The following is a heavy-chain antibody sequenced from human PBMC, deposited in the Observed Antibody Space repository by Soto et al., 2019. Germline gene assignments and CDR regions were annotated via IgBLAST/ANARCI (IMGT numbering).Heavy chain of an antibody. CDR2: IIPIFGTA. J-gene: IGHJ3*02. CDR1: GGTFSSYA. CDR3: AIGAWDFGVVMWAFDI. V-gene: IGHV1-69*05. Sequence: SVKVSCKASGGTFSSYAISWVRQAPGQGLEWMGGIIPIFGTANYAQKFQGRVTMTRDTSTSTVYMELSSLRSEDTAVYYCAIGAWDFGVVMWAFDIWSQVTMVTFSS. D-gene: IGHD3-3*01.